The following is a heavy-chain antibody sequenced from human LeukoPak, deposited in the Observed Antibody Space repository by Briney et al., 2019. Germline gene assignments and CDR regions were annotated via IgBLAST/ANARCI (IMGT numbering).Heavy chain of an antibody. CDR2: INPNSGGT. Sequence: ASVKVSCKASGYTFTSYDINWVRQATGQGLEWMGWINPNSGGTNYAQKFQGRVTMTRDTSISTAYMELSRLRSDDTAVYYCARGSSWYDYYWGQGTLVTVSS. V-gene: IGHV1-2*02. D-gene: IGHD6-13*01. CDR3: ARGSSWYDYY. J-gene: IGHJ4*02. CDR1: GYTFTSYD.